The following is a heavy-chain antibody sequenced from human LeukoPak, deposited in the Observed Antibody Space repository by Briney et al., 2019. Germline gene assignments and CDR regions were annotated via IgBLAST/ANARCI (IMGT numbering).Heavy chain of an antibody. Sequence: GASVKVSCKASGYTFTGYYTHWVRQAPGQGLEWMGWINPNSGGTNYAQKFQGRVTMTRDTSISTAYMELSRLRSDDTAVYYCAIDAYYDFWSGDRDYYYMDVWGKGTTVTVSS. CDR2: INPNSGGT. CDR3: AIDAYYDFWSGDRDYYYMDV. D-gene: IGHD3-3*01. V-gene: IGHV1-2*02. J-gene: IGHJ6*03. CDR1: GYTFTGYY.